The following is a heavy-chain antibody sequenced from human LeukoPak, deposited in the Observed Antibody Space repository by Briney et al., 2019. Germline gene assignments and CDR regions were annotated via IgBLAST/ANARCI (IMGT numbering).Heavy chain of an antibody. Sequence: SETLSLTCTVSGGSISNSSYYWGWIRQPPGKGLEWIGSIYYSGSTYYNPSLKSRVTISVDTSKNQFSLKLSSVTAADTAVYYCARRPPYYYDSSGYYFDYWGQGTLVTVSS. V-gene: IGHV4-39*01. J-gene: IGHJ4*02. D-gene: IGHD3-22*01. CDR1: GGSISNSSYY. CDR2: IYYSGST. CDR3: ARRPPYYYDSSGYYFDY.